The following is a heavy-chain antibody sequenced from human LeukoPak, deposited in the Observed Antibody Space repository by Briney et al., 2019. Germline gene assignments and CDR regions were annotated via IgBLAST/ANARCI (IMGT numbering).Heavy chain of an antibody. D-gene: IGHD2-21*02. J-gene: IGHJ5*02. CDR2: INSDGSST. V-gene: IGHV3-74*01. CDR3: ARENAGDRWFDP. CDR1: GFTFSSYW. Sequence: GGSLRLACAASGFTFSSYWMHWVRQAPGKGLVWVSRINSDGSSTNYADSVKGRFTISRDNAKNTLYLQMNSLRAEDTAVYYCARENAGDRWFDPWGQGTLVTVSS.